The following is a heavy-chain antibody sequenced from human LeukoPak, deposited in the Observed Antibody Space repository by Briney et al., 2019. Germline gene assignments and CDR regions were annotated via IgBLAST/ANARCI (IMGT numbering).Heavy chain of an antibody. Sequence: GGSLGLSCAASGFTVSSNYMSWVRQAPGKGLEWVSVIYSGGSTYYADSVKGRFTISRDNSKNTLYLQMNSMRAEDTAVYYCARDNYFDYWGQGTLVTVSS. CDR3: ARDNYFDY. CDR2: IYSGGST. CDR1: GFTVSSNY. J-gene: IGHJ4*02. V-gene: IGHV3-53*01.